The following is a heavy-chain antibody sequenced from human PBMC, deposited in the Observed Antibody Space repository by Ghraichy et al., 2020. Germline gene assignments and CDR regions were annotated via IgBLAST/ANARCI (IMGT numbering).Heavy chain of an antibody. V-gene: IGHV4-59*01. J-gene: IGHJ6*02. D-gene: IGHD2-2*01. Sequence: SETLSLTCTVSGGSISSYYWSWIRQPPGKGLEWIGYIYYSGSTNYNPSLKSRVTISVDTSKNQFSLKLSSVTAADTAVYYCARIVVVPAAAYYYGMDVWGQGTTVTVSS. CDR2: IYYSGST. CDR3: ARIVVVPAAAYYYGMDV. CDR1: GGSISSYY.